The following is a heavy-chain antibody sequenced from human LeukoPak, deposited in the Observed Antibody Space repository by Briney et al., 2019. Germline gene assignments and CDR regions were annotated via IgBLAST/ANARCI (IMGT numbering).Heavy chain of an antibody. CDR1: GYTLTTQS. CDR2: INTDTGSS. V-gene: IGHV7-4-1*02. CDR3: AREILRLDI. Sequence: ASVKASCKASGYTLTTQSMNWVRQAPGQGLGWMGWINTDTGSSTYAQGFTGRFVFSVDTSVSTAYLQISSLKTEDTAVYYCAREILRLDIWGQGTMVTVSS. J-gene: IGHJ3*02.